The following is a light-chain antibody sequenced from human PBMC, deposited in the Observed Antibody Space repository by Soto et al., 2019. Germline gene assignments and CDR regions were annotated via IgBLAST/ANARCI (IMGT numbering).Light chain of an antibody. Sequence: EIVLTQSPGTLSLSPGERATLSCRASQIVSSGYLAWYQQRPGQAPRLLIYGASSRATGIPDRFSGSGSGTDFTLTISRLEPEDFAVYYCQQYGISPWTFGPGTKVEIK. J-gene: IGKJ1*01. CDR2: GAS. CDR3: QQYGISPWT. CDR1: QIVSSGY. V-gene: IGKV3-20*01.